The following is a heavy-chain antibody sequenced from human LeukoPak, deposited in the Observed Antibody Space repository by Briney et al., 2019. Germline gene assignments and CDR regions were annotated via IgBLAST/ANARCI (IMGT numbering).Heavy chain of an antibody. CDR1: GYTFTSYG. D-gene: IGHD1-26*01. J-gene: IGHJ4*02. CDR3: ARLPGGREELRPHFDY. CDR2: ISAYNGKT. Sequence: ASVKVSCKASGYTFTSYGISWVRQAPGQGREWMGWISAYNGKTKYAQKFQGRVTITADKSTSTAYMELSSLRSEDTAVYYCARLPGGREELRPHFDYWGQGTLVTVSS. V-gene: IGHV1-18*01.